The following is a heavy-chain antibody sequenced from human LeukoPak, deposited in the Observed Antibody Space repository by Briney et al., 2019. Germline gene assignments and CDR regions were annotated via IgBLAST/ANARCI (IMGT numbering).Heavy chain of an antibody. J-gene: IGHJ4*02. V-gene: IGHV3-9*01. D-gene: IGHD2-2*01. CDR3: AKDLGYCSSTSCSYFDH. Sequence: GRSLRLSCAASGFTFDDYAMHWVRQAPGKGLEWVSGISWNSGSIGYADSVKGRFTISRDNAKNSLYLQMNSLRAEDTALYYCAKDLGYCSSTSCSYFDHWGQGTLVTVSS. CDR1: GFTFDDYA. CDR2: ISWNSGSI.